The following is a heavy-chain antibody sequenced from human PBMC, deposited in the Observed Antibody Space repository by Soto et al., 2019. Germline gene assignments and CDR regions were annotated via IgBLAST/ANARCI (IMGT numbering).Heavy chain of an antibody. Sequence: QVQLVESGGGVVQPGRSLRLSCAASGFTFSSYGMHWVRQAPGKGLEWVAVIWYDGSTKYYADSVKGRFTISRDNSKNTLYLQMNSLRAEDTAVYYCAREKAVVWGDYAFDIWGQGTMVTVSS. D-gene: IGHD3-10*01. CDR3: AREKAVVWGDYAFDI. CDR1: GFTFSSYG. J-gene: IGHJ3*02. CDR2: IWYDGSTK. V-gene: IGHV3-33*01.